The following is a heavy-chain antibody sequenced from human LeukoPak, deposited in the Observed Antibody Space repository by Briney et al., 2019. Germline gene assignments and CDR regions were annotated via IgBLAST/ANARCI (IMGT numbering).Heavy chain of an antibody. J-gene: IGHJ5*02. Sequence: GASVKVSCKASGYTFTSYGISWVRQAPGQGLEWMGWNSAYNGNTNYAQKLQGRVTMTTDTSTSTAYMELRSLRSDDTAVYYCARATARPYGSGSNRFDPWGQGTLVTVSS. D-gene: IGHD3-10*01. CDR2: NSAYNGNT. CDR1: GYTFTSYG. V-gene: IGHV1-18*04. CDR3: ARATARPYGSGSNRFDP.